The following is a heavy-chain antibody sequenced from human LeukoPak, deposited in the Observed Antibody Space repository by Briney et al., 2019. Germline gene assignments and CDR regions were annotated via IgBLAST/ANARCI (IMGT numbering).Heavy chain of an antibody. J-gene: IGHJ4*02. CDR1: GFTFKNYR. D-gene: IGHD1-26*01. V-gene: IGHV3-7*01. CDR3: ARNRATNDY. Sequence: PGGSLRLSCTPSGFTFKNYRMTWVRQAPGKGLEWVASMKDDGNEIQYVDSVKGRFTISRDNAKNSLYLQMNNLRAEDTAVYYCARNRATNDYWGQGTLVTVSS. CDR2: MKDDGNEI.